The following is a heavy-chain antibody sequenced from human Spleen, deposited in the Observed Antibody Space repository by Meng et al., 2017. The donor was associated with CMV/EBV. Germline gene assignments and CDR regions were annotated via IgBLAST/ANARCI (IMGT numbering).Heavy chain of an antibody. J-gene: IGHJ5*02. CDR1: YTCTSYY. D-gene: IGHD2-15*01. CDR2: INPSGGST. CDR3: ARGGCSGGSCYPNWFDP. Sequence: YTCTSYYMHWERQAPGQGLEWMGIINPSGGSTSYEQKCKGRVTMTRDTSTSTVCMELSSLRSEDTAVYYCARGGCSGGSCYPNWFDPWGQGTLVTVSS. V-gene: IGHV1-46*01.